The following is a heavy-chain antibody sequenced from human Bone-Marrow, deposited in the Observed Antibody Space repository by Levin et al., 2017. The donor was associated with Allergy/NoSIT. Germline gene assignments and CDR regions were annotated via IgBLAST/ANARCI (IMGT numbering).Heavy chain of an antibody. V-gene: IGHV1-69*06. Sequence: ASVKVSCKASGGTFSSYAISWVRQAPGQGLEWMGGIIPIFGTANYAQKFQGRVTITADKSTSTAYMELSSLRSEDTAVYYCASDPPLSYYDSSGYPGTFGYWGQGTLVAVSS. D-gene: IGHD3-22*01. CDR1: GGTFSSYA. CDR2: IIPIFGTA. CDR3: ASDPPLSYYDSSGYPGTFGY. J-gene: IGHJ4*02.